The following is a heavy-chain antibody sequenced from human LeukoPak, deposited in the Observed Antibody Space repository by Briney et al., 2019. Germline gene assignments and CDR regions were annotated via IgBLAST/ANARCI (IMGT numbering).Heavy chain of an antibody. Sequence: SETLSLTCTVSGGSISSGHYYWSWIRQPAGKGLEWIGRIYTSGSTNYNPSLKSRVTISVDTSKNQFSLKLSSVTAADTAVYYCARELELFPYYYYMNVWGKGTTVTVSS. CDR2: IYTSGST. CDR3: ARELELFPYYYYMNV. V-gene: IGHV4-61*02. D-gene: IGHD1-7*01. CDR1: GGSISSGHYY. J-gene: IGHJ6*03.